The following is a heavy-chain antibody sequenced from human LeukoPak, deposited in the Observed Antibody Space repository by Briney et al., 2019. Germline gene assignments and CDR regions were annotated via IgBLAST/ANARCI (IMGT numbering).Heavy chain of an antibody. D-gene: IGHD1-14*01. Sequence: SETLSLTCTVSAGSISSTSYYWAWIRQPPGKGLECIGYIYYNGFTNYNPSLNSRVTISGDTSKNQFSLRLSSVTAADTAVYYCARVGREPRPNWFDPWGQGTLVIVSS. CDR2: IYYNGFT. V-gene: IGHV4-39*07. CDR3: ARVGREPRPNWFDP. J-gene: IGHJ5*02. CDR1: AGSISSTSYY.